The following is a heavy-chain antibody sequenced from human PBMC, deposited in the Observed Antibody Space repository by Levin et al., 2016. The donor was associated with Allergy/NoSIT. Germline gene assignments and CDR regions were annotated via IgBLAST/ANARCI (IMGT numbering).Heavy chain of an antibody. J-gene: IGHJ3*02. CDR2: INSDGSST. CDR1: GFTFGDYA. Sequence: GGSLRLSCTASGFTFGDYAMSWVRQAPGKGLVWVSRINSDGSSTSYADSVKGRFTISRDNAKNTLYLQMNSLRAEDTAVYYCARFGIGAFDIWGQGTMVTVSS. D-gene: IGHD3-16*01. CDR3: ARFGIGAFDI. V-gene: IGHV3-74*01.